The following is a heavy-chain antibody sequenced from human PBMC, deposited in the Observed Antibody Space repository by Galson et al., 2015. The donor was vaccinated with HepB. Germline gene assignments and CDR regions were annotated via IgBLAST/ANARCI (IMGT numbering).Heavy chain of an antibody. J-gene: IGHJ6*03. CDR1: GFTFSTYS. V-gene: IGHV3-48*02. CDR2: ISSSSSTI. CDR3: ARDPDYYYYYMDV. Sequence: SLRLSCAASGFTFSTYSMNWVRQAPGKGLEWVSYISSSSSTIYYADSVKGRFTISRDNAKNSLYLQMNGLRDEDTAVYYCARDPDYYYYYMDVWGKGTTVTVSS.